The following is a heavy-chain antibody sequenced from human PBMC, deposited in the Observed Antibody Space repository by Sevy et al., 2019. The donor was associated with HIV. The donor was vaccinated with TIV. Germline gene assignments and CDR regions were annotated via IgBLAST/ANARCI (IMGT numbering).Heavy chain of an antibody. D-gene: IGHD4-17*01. Sequence: ASVKVSCKASGYTFTSYGISWVRQAPGQGLEWMGWISAYNGNTNYAQKLQGRVTMTTDTSTSTAYMELRSLRSDDTAGDYCARGSTVTTYYYHYHYMDGWGKGTTVTVSS. J-gene: IGHJ6*03. V-gene: IGHV1-18*04. CDR3: ARGSTVTTYYYHYHYMDG. CDR1: GYTFTSYG. CDR2: ISAYNGNT.